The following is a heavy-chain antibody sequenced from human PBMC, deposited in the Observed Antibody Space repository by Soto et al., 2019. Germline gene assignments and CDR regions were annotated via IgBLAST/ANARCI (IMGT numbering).Heavy chain of an antibody. Sequence: GASVKVSCKASGGTFSSYAISWVRQAPGQGLEWMGGIIPIFGTANYAQKFQGRVTITADESTSTAYMELSSLRSEDTAVYYCARSTPGDTAMVPYYYYGMDVWGQGTTVTVSS. V-gene: IGHV1-69*13. CDR3: ARSTPGDTAMVPYYYYGMDV. J-gene: IGHJ6*02. CDR1: GGTFSSYA. CDR2: IIPIFGTA. D-gene: IGHD5-18*01.